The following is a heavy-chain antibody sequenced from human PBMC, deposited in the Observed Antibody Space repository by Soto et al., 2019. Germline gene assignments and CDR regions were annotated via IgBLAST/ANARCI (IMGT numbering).Heavy chain of an antibody. CDR3: AIGPRMWLPGGGY. D-gene: IGHD6-19*01. V-gene: IGHV4-34*01. CDR1: CGSFIGYY. CDR2: INHSGIT. Sequence: PSETLSLTCAFYCGSFIGYYWSWIRQPPGKGLEWLGEINHSGITNYNPSLKSRVTISIDTSKNRFSLNLNSVTAADTAIYYCAIGPRMWLPGGGYWGQGTLVTVSS. J-gene: IGHJ4*02.